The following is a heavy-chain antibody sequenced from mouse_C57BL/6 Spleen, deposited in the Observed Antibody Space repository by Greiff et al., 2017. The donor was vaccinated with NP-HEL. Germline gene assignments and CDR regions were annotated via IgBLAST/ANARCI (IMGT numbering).Heavy chain of an antibody. D-gene: IGHD2-4*01. J-gene: IGHJ2*01. Sequence: EVMLVESGGGLVKPGGSLKLSCAASGFTFSDYGMHWVRQAPEKGLEWVAYISSGSSTIYYADTVKGRFPISRDNAKNTLFLQMTSLRSEDTAMYYCARFVYDYDYFDYWGQGTTLTVSS. CDR3: ARFVYDYDYFDY. CDR1: GFTFSDYG. V-gene: IGHV5-17*01. CDR2: ISSGSSTI.